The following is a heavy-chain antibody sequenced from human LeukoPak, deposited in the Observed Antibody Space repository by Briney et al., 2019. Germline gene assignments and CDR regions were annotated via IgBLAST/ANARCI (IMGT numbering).Heavy chain of an antibody. J-gene: IGHJ3*02. V-gene: IGHV4-34*01. D-gene: IGHD2-2*01. CDR3: ARDAPRYCSSTSCYGGSGGVFDI. CDR2: INHSGST. CDR1: GGSFSGYY. Sequence: SETLSLTCAVYGGSFSGYYWSWIRQPPGKGLEWIGEINHSGSTNYNPSLKSRVTISVDTSKNQFSLKLSSVTAADTAVYYCARDAPRYCSSTSCYGGSGGVFDIWGQGTMVTVSS.